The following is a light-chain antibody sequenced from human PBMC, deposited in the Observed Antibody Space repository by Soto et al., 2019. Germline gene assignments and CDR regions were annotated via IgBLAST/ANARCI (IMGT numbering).Light chain of an antibody. J-gene: IGLJ3*02. CDR3: SSYADSISVL. Sequence: QSALTQPPSASGSPGQSVTISCTGTSSDVGAYNYVSWYQQHPGKAPKLMIYDVTKRPSGVPDRFSGSKSGNTASLTVSGLQAEDEADYYCSSYADSISVLFGGGTKVTVL. V-gene: IGLV2-8*01. CDR2: DVT. CDR1: SSDVGAYNY.